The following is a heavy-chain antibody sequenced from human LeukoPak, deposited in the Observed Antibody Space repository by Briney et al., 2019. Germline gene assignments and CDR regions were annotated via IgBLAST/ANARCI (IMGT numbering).Heavy chain of an antibody. D-gene: IGHD2-15*01. Sequence: GGSLRLSCAASGFTFSSYVMHWVRQAPGKGLEWVAVISYDGSNKYYADSVKGRFTISRDNSKNTLYLQMNSLRAEDTAVYYCARGEDIVVVVAATLISAGAFDIWGQGTMVTVSS. CDR2: ISYDGSNK. CDR3: ARGEDIVVVVAATLISAGAFDI. CDR1: GFTFSSYV. J-gene: IGHJ3*02. V-gene: IGHV3-30*04.